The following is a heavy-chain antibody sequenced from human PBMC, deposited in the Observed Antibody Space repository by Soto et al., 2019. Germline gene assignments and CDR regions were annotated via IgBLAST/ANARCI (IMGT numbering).Heavy chain of an antibody. J-gene: IGHJ5*02. D-gene: IGHD3-3*01. Sequence: SETLSLTCTVSGYSINSYDDWGWIRQTPGNGLEWIASIYNSVSTFYNPSLRSRVTISIDTSKNQFSLRLISVTSADTAVYYCARGLAQTIFATVPTPNWFDLWGQGTLVTVSS. V-gene: IGHV4-38-2*02. CDR1: GYSINSYDD. CDR3: ARGLAQTIFATVPTPNWFDL. CDR2: IYNSVST.